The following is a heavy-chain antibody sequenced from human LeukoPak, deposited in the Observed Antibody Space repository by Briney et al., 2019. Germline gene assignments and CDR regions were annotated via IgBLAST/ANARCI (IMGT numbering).Heavy chain of an antibody. J-gene: IGHJ6*02. Sequence: APVKVSCKASGYTFTSYGISWVRQAPGQGLEWMGWISAYNGNTNYAQKLQGRVTMTTDTSTSTAYMELRSLRSDDTAVYYCARDPDPRTYYDFWSGYLPYYYYGMDVWGQGTTVTVSS. D-gene: IGHD3-3*01. CDR2: ISAYNGNT. V-gene: IGHV1-18*01. CDR3: ARDPDPRTYYDFWSGYLPYYYYGMDV. CDR1: GYTFTSYG.